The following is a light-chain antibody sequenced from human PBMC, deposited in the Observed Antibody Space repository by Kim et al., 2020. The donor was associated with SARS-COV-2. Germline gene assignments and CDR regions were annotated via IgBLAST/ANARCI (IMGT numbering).Light chain of an antibody. V-gene: IGKV4-1*01. CDR2: WAS. J-gene: IGKJ4*01. Sequence: RATINCKSSQSVLYSSNNKNYLAWYQQKPGQPPELLISWASTRESGVPDRFSGSGSGTDFTLTISSLQAEDVAVYYCQQYYGTPLTFGGGTKLEIK. CDR1: QSVLYSSNNKNY. CDR3: QQYYGTPLT.